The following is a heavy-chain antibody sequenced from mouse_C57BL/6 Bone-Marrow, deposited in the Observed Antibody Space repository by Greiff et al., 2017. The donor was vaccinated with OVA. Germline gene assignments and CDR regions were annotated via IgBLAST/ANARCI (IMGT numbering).Heavy chain of an antibody. J-gene: IGHJ2*01. V-gene: IGHV1-82*01. CDR1: GYAFSSSW. Sequence: VQLQESGPELVKPGASVKISCKASGYAFSSSWMNWVKQRPGKGLEWIGRIYPGDGDTNYNGKFKGKATLTADKSSSTAYMQLSSLTSEDSAVYFCARRSPQAFDYWGQGTTLTVSS. CDR3: ARRSPQAFDY. CDR2: IYPGDGDT. D-gene: IGHD3-2*02.